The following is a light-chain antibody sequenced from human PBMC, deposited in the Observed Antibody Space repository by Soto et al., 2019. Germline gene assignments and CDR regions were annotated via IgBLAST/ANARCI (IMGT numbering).Light chain of an antibody. CDR1: SSDVGAYYS. V-gene: IGLV2-14*01. CDR2: GVT. Sequence: QSLLTQPASVSGAPGQSITISCTGTSSDVGAYYSVSWYQHHPGKAPKLIIYGVTNRPSGVSNRFSGSKSGNTASLTISGLQAEDEADYHCSSYTSGSSHYVFGTGTKVTVL. J-gene: IGLJ1*01. CDR3: SSYTSGSSHYV.